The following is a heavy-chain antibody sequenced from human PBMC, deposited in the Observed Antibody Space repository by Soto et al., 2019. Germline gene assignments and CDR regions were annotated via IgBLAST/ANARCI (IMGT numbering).Heavy chain of an antibody. Sequence: PSETLSLTCTVSGGSISSSSYYWGWIRQPPGKGLEWIGSIYYSGSTYYNPSLKSRVTISVDTSKNQFSLKLSSVTAADTAVYYCARRKGGRYCSGGSCWLAFDYWGQGTLVTVSS. J-gene: IGHJ4*02. D-gene: IGHD2-15*01. CDR3: ARRKGGRYCSGGSCWLAFDY. V-gene: IGHV4-39*01. CDR1: GGSISSSSYY. CDR2: IYYSGST.